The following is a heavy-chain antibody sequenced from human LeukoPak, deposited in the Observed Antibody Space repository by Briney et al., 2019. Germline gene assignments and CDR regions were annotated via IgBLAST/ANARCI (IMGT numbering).Heavy chain of an antibody. CDR1: GFTFSTHG. V-gene: IGHV3-30*02. CDR3: AKDWDDYYGSGSYFDY. D-gene: IGHD3-10*01. J-gene: IGHJ4*02. CDR2: IRYDGINK. Sequence: GGSLRLSCAASGFTFSTHGMHWVRQAPGKGLEWVAFIRYDGINKYYADSVKGRFTISRDSFKNTLYLQMNSLRAEDTAVYYCAKDWDDYYGSGSYFDYWGQGTLVTVSS.